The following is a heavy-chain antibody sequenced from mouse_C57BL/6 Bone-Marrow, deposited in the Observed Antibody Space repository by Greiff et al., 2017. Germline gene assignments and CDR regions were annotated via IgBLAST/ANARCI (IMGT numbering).Heavy chain of an antibody. V-gene: IGHV14-2*01. Sequence: VQLQQSGAELVKPGASVKLSCTASGFNIKDYYMHWVKQRTEQGLAWIGRIDPEDGETKYAPKFQGKATITADTSSNTAYLQLSSLTSEDTAVYYCASKERIYYGYDGGFAYWGQGTLVTVSA. CDR3: ASKERIYYGYDGGFAY. D-gene: IGHD2-2*01. CDR1: GFNIKDYY. CDR2: IDPEDGET. J-gene: IGHJ3*01.